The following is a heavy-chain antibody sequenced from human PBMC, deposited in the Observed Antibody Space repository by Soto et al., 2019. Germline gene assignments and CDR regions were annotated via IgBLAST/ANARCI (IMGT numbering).Heavy chain of an antibody. CDR2: IDPSDSYT. V-gene: IGHV5-10-1*01. D-gene: IGHD3-22*01. J-gene: IGHJ6*02. CDR3: ARPNYYDSSGYESDYYYSMDL. CDR1: GYSFTSYW. Sequence: GESLKISCKGSGYSFTSYWISWVRQMPGKGLEWMGRIDPSDSYTNYSPSFQGHVTISADKSISTAYLQWSSLKASDTAMYYCARPNYYDSSGYESDYYYSMDLWGQGTTVTVSS.